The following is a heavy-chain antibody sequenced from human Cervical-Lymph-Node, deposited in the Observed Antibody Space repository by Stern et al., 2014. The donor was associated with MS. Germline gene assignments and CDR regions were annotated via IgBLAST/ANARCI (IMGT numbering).Heavy chain of an antibody. V-gene: IGHV3-49*03. CDR1: GFTFGDYA. Sequence: EVQLLEYGGGLVQPGRSLRLSCTASGFTFGDYALNWFRQAPGKGLEWVGFIRSKAYGGTTEYAASVKGRFTISRDDSKSIAYLQMNSLKTEDTAVYYCTSKGRRYWGQGTLVTVSS. CDR2: IRSKAYGGTT. J-gene: IGHJ4*02. CDR3: TSKGRRY.